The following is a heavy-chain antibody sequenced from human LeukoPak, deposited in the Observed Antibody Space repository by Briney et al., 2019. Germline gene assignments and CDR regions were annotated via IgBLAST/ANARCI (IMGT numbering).Heavy chain of an antibody. D-gene: IGHD3-22*01. V-gene: IGHV5-51*01. Sequence: GESLQISCKGSGYIFTSYWIGWVRQLPGKGLEWMGIIYPGDSDTRYGPSFQGQVTISADKSISTAYLQWSSLKASDTAMYYCASSSGRRYEAFDIWGQGTMVTVSS. CDR1: GYIFTSYW. J-gene: IGHJ3*02. CDR3: ASSSGRRYEAFDI. CDR2: IYPGDSDT.